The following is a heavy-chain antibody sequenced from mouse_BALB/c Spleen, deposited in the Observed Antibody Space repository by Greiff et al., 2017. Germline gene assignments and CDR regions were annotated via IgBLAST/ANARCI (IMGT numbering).Heavy chain of an antibody. V-gene: IGHV5-6-4*01. D-gene: IGHD1-1*01. Sequence: EVQVVESGGGLVKPGGSLKLSCAASGFTFSSYTMSWVSQTPEKRLEWVATISSGGSYTYYPDSVKGRFTISRDNAKNALYLQMSSLKSEDTAMYYCARPSTTVVPFAYWGQGTLVTVSA. CDR1: GFTFSSYT. CDR3: ARPSTTVVPFAY. J-gene: IGHJ3*01. CDR2: ISSGGSYT.